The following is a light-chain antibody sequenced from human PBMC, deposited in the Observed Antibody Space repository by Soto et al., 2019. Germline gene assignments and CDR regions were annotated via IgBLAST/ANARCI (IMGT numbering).Light chain of an antibody. CDR2: EVN. V-gene: IGLV2-8*01. CDR1: SSDVGGYYY. CDR3: SSYAGSNNYVV. J-gene: IGLJ2*01. Sequence: QSALTQPPSASGSPGQSVTISCTGTSSDVGGYYYVSWYQQHPGKAPKLMIYEVNKRPSGVPDRFSGSKSGNTASLTVSGLQGEDEADCYCSSYAGSNNYVVFGGGTKVTVL.